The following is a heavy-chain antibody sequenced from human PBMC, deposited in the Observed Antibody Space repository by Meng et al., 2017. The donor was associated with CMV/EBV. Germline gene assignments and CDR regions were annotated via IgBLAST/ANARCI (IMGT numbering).Heavy chain of an antibody. V-gene: IGHV4-34*01. CDR3: ARGLRQLPDDAFDI. D-gene: IGHD2-2*01. J-gene: IGHJ3*02. Sequence: GSLRLSCAVYGGSFSGYYWSWIRQPPGKGLEWIGEINHSGSTNYNPSLKSRVTISVDTSKNQFSLKLSSVTAADTAVYYCARGLRQLPDDAFDIWGQGTMVTVSS. CDR1: GGSFSGYY. CDR2: INHSGST.